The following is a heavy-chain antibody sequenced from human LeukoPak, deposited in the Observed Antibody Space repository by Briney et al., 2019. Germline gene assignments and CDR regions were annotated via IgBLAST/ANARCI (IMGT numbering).Heavy chain of an antibody. CDR2: ITTGGDT. D-gene: IGHD1-26*01. Sequence: GGSLRLSCEASGFTFRSYAMSWVRQAPGKGLEWVSVITTGGDTYYADSVKGRFTISRDNSKNTLYLQLNSLRAGDTAVYYCTPHLWGGTYPYYLAYWGQGTLVTVSS. CDR3: TPHLWGGTYPYYLAY. V-gene: IGHV3-23*01. CDR1: GFTFRSYA. J-gene: IGHJ4*02.